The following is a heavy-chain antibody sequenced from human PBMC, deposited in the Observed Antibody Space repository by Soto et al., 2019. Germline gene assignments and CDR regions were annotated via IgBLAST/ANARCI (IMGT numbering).Heavy chain of an antibody. CDR2: IYSGGST. V-gene: IGHV3-66*01. D-gene: IGHD2-15*01. Sequence: GGSLSLSCAASGFTVSSNYMSWVRQAPGKGLEWVSVIYSGGSTYYADSVKGRFIISRDDSKNTLFLQMNSLRAEDTAVYYCATAKLLLPWLFDYWGQGTLVTVSS. J-gene: IGHJ4*02. CDR1: GFTVSSNY. CDR3: ATAKLLLPWLFDY.